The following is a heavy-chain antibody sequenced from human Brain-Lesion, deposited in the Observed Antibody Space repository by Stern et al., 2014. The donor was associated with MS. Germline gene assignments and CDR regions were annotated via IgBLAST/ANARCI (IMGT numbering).Heavy chain of an antibody. V-gene: IGHV3-53*01. J-gene: IGHJ5*02. Sequence: MQLVQSGGKLIQPGESLRISCAASGFSVSNNYMTWVRQAPGKGLEWVCLIYSGGGIYYADSVKGRFTISRDNSKNTLYLQMNNLRAEDTAVYYCARDRTCTGGSCYGTWGQGTLVTVSS. D-gene: IGHD2-15*01. CDR3: ARDRTCTGGSCYGT. CDR1: GFSVSNNY. CDR2: IYSGGGI.